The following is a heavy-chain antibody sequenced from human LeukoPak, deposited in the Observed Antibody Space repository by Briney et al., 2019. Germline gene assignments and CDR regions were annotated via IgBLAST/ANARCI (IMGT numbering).Heavy chain of an antibody. J-gene: IGHJ4*02. CDR1: GYSSRSHS. V-gene: IGHV3-21*01. D-gene: IGHD3-22*01. Sequence: GGSLRLSCAGSGYSSRSHSMNWVRQAPGKGLEWVSSISSISHYIYYADSVKGRFTISRDNAKNSLYLQMNSLRAEDTALYYCTRDYYDSSGLPFDYWGQGTLVTVSS. CDR3: TRDYYDSSGLPFDY. CDR2: ISSISHYI.